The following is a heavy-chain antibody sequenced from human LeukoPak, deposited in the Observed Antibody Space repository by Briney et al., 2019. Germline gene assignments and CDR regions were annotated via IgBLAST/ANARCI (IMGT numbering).Heavy chain of an antibody. V-gene: IGHV3-53*01. CDR2: IYSGGST. Sequence: PGGSLRLSCAASGFTVSSNYMSWVRQAPGKGLEWASVIYSGGSTYYADSVKGRFTISRDNSKNTLYLQMNSLRAEDTAVYYCARGPTVTLDYWGQETLVTVSS. CDR3: ARGPTVTLDY. J-gene: IGHJ4*02. CDR1: GFTVSSNY. D-gene: IGHD4-17*01.